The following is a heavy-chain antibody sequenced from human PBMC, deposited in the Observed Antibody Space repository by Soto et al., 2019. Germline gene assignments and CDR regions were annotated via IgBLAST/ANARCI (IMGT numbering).Heavy chain of an antibody. Sequence: PSETLSLTCSVSGGSLDTYYWTWIRQSPGKGLEWIGFIYYSGKINYNPSLKSRVTISLDTPKNQFSLNLRSVTTADTAIYYCARAPYYSKWTGYSDNWFDPWGQGTLVTVSS. CDR2: IYYSGKI. CDR3: ARAPYYSKWTGYSDNWFDP. D-gene: IGHD3-9*01. V-gene: IGHV4-59*01. J-gene: IGHJ5*02. CDR1: GGSLDTYY.